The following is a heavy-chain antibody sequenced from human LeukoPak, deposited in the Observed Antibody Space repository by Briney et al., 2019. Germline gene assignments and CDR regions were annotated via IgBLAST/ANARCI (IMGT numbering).Heavy chain of an antibody. J-gene: IGHJ6*02. V-gene: IGHV4-4*07. CDR3: ARVLEGVPAAYYYYGMDV. CDR2: IYTSGST. Sequence: SETLSLTCTVSGGSISSYYWSWIRQPAGKGLEWIGRIYTSGSTNYNPSLKSRVTMSVDTSKNQFSLKLSSVAAADTAVYYCARVLEGVPAAYYYYGMDVWGQGTTVTVSS. D-gene: IGHD2-2*01. CDR1: GGSISSYY.